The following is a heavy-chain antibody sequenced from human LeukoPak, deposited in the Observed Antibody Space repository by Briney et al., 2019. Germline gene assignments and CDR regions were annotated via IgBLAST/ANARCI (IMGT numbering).Heavy chain of an antibody. CDR2: ISYSGDT. CDR1: GGSVGSNY. D-gene: IGHD6-19*01. CDR3: ARGSGWYPH. Sequence: SETLSLTCSVSGGSVGSNYWSWVRQPPGKGLEWIGYISYSGDTKYNPSLKSRLSMSVDTSKNQCSLMLTSVTAADTAVYYCARGSGWYPHWGQGTLVTVSS. V-gene: IGHV4-59*02. J-gene: IGHJ1*01.